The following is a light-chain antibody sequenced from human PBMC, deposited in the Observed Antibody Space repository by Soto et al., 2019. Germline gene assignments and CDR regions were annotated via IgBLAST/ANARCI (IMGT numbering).Light chain of an antibody. CDR1: QTVLYNSNSKNY. CDR2: WSS. CDR3: QQYYLTPFT. Sequence: DIVMTQSPDSLAVSLGERATINCKSSQTVLYNSNSKNYLAWYQQKPGQPPKLLIYWSSTREAGVPDRFSGSGSGTDFTLTISSLQAEDVAVYYCQQYYLTPFTFGPGTKVDIK. V-gene: IGKV4-1*01. J-gene: IGKJ3*01.